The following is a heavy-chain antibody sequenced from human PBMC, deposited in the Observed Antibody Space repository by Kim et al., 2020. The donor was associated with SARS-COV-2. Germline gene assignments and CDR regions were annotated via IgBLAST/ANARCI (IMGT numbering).Heavy chain of an antibody. CDR1: GFTFSNAW. D-gene: IGHD4-17*01. Sequence: GGSLRLSCAASGFTFSNAWMSWVRQAPGKGLEWVGRIKSKTDGGTTDYAAPVKGRFTISRDDSKNTLYLQMNSLKTEDTAVYYCTTESPVSGYGDYGFFDYWGQGTLVTVSS. CDR3: TTESPVSGYGDYGFFDY. J-gene: IGHJ4*02. CDR2: IKSKTDGGTT. V-gene: IGHV3-15*01.